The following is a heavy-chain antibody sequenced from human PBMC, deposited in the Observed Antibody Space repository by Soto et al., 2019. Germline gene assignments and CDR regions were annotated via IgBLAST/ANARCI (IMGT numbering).Heavy chain of an antibody. V-gene: IGHV3-21*01. CDR1: GFTFSSYS. Sequence: PGGSLRLSCTASGFTFSSYSMNWVRQAPGKGLEWVSSISSSSSYIYYADSVKGRFTISRDNAKNSLYLQMNSLRAEDTAVYYCARRVAALGYGMDVWGQGTTVTVSS. D-gene: IGHD2-15*01. J-gene: IGHJ6*02. CDR3: ARRVAALGYGMDV. CDR2: ISSSSSYI.